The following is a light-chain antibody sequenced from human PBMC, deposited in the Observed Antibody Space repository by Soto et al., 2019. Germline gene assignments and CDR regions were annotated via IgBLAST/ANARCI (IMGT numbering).Light chain of an antibody. CDR1: QTISNY. CDR3: QQYENLPT. J-gene: IGKJ5*01. V-gene: IGKV1-33*01. Sequence: QSPSSLSASVGDRVTITCRASQTISNYLNWYQQQPGKAPKLLIYAASSLQSGVPSRFSGSGSGTDFTFTISRLQPEDIATYYCQQYENLPTFGQGTRLEVK. CDR2: AAS.